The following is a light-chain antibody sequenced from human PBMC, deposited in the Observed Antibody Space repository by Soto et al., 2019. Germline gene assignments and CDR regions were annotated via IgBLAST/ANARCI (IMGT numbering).Light chain of an antibody. V-gene: IGKV3-11*01. J-gene: IGKJ5*01. CDR3: QQRSNWPPIT. CDR2: DAS. CDR1: ESVSSY. Sequence: IVLTQSPGTLSLSPGERASLSCRASESVSSYLAWYQQKPGQAPRLLIYDASNRATGIPARFSGSGSGTDFTLTISSLEPEDFAVYYCQQRSNWPPITFGQGRLLEIK.